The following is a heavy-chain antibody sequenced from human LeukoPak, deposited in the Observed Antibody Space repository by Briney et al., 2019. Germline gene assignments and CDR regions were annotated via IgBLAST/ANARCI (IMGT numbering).Heavy chain of an antibody. V-gene: IGHV3-7*01. Sequence: PGGSLRLSCAASGFTFSSYWMSWVRQALGKGLWWGANIKQDGGEKYYWDSVKGRFTISRDNAKNSLYLQMNSLGAEDTAVYYCARDDSTGGYYYFDYWGQGTLVTVSS. D-gene: IGHD3-22*01. CDR1: GFTFSSYW. CDR2: IKQDGGEK. CDR3: ARDDSTGGYYYFDY. J-gene: IGHJ4*02.